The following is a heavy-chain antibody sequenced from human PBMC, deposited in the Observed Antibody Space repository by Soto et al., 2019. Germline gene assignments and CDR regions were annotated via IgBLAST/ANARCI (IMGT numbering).Heavy chain of an antibody. CDR1: GFTFSSYS. J-gene: IGHJ4*02. CDR3: ARGLPGLSIAARQDFDY. Sequence: GGSLRLSCAASGFTFSSYSMNWVRQAPGKGLEWVSSISSSSSYIYYADSVKGRFTISRDNAKNSLYLQMNSLRAEDTAVYYCARGLPGLSIAARQDFDYWGQGTLVTVSS. CDR2: ISSSSSYI. D-gene: IGHD6-6*01. V-gene: IGHV3-21*01.